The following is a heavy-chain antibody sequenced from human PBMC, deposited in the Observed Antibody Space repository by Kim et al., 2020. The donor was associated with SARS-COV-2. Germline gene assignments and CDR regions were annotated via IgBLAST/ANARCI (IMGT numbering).Heavy chain of an antibody. J-gene: IGHJ5*02. CDR1: GGSISSYY. CDR2: IYYSGST. CDR3: ARDSLGP. V-gene: IGHV4-59*01. D-gene: IGHD3-10*01. Sequence: SETLSLTCTVSGGSISSYYLSWIRQPPGKGLEWIGYIYYSGSTNYNPSLKSRVTISVDTSKNQFSLKLSSVTAADKAVYYCARDSLGPWGQGTLVTVSS.